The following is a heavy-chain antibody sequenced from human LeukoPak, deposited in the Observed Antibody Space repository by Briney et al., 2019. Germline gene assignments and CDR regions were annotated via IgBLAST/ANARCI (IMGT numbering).Heavy chain of an antibody. Sequence: GGSLRLSCAASGFTLSSNYMSWVRQAPGKGLEWVSVIYSGGSTYYADSVKGRFTISRDNSKNTLYLQMNSLRAEDTAVYYCAKDPRVAVALNWFDPWGQGTLVTVSS. D-gene: IGHD6-19*01. CDR2: IYSGGST. V-gene: IGHV3-53*01. J-gene: IGHJ5*02. CDR1: GFTLSSNY. CDR3: AKDPRVAVALNWFDP.